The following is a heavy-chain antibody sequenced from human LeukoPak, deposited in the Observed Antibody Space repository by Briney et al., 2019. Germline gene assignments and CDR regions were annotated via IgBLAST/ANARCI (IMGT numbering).Heavy chain of an antibody. D-gene: IGHD5-12*01. Sequence: GASVKVSCKASGGTFSSYAISWVRQAPGQGLEWMGGIIPIFGTANYAQKFQGRVTITTDESTSTAYMELSSLRSGDTAVYYCARDYRGSADPRNFDYWGQGTLVTVSS. V-gene: IGHV1-69*05. CDR2: IIPIFGTA. CDR3: ARDYRGSADPRNFDY. J-gene: IGHJ4*02. CDR1: GGTFSSYA.